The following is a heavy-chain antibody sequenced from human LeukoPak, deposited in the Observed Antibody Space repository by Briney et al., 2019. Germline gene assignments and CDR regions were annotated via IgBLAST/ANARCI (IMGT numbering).Heavy chain of an antibody. J-gene: IGHJ4*02. CDR1: GFTFRSHA. CDR3: AKDFRIGYSAHFDY. V-gene: IGHV3-23*01. D-gene: IGHD2-21*01. CDR2: IYENGGTT. Sequence: GGSLRLSCVGSGFTFRSHAMSWVRQAPEKGLELVSGIYENGGTTYYADSVKGRFSISRDNSKDTLYLQMDSLRGEDTAVYYCAKDFRIGYSAHFDYWGQGALVTVSS.